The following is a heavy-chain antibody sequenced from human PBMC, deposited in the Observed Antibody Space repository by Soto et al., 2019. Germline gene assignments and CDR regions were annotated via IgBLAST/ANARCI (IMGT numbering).Heavy chain of an antibody. CDR1: GVIFSDFG. CDR2: IWHDGSNK. D-gene: IGHD1-26*01. V-gene: IGHV3-33*01. J-gene: IGHJ4*02. Sequence: AGSIRLSCAASGVIFSDFGMHGVRQAPGKGLEWLGIIWHDGSNKYYADSAEGRFTISRDNSKNTVYLQMNSLRGEDTGIYYCAGFYVAAGAAPLEYWGQGPLVTVSS. CDR3: AGFYVAAGAAPLEY.